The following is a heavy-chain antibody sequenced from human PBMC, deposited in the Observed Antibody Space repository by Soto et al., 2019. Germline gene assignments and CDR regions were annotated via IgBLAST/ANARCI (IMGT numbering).Heavy chain of an antibody. CDR3: ARGEYCTNGVCYKSTYFDY. V-gene: IGHV4-39*01. Sequence: SETLSLTCTVSGGSISSSSYYWGWIRQPPGKGLERIGSIYYSGSTYYNPSLKSRVTISVDTSKNQFSLKLSSVTAADTAVYYCARGEYCTNGVCYKSTYFDYWGQGTLVTVSS. D-gene: IGHD2-8*01. J-gene: IGHJ4*02. CDR2: IYYSGST. CDR1: GGSISSSSYY.